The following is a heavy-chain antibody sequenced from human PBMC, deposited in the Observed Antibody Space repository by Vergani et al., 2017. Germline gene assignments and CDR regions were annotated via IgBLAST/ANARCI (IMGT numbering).Heavy chain of an antibody. CDR3: ARSTGRRDGYNWEQYYFDY. V-gene: IGHV4-61*02. CDR1: GGSISSGSYY. J-gene: IGHJ4*02. CDR2: IYTSGST. Sequence: QVQLQESGPGLVKPSQTLSLPCTVSGGSISSGSYYWSWIRQPAGKGLEWIGRIYTSGSTNYNPSLKSRVTISVDTSKNQFSLKLSSVTAADTAVYYCARSTGRRDGYNWEQYYFDYWGQGTLVTVSS. D-gene: IGHD5-24*01.